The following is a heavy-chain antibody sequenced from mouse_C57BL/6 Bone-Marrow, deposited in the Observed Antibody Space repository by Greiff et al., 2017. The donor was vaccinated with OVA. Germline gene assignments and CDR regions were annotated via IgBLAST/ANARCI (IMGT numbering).Heavy chain of an antibody. D-gene: IGHD2-3*01. CDR1: GYSITSDY. CDR3: ARYGMVTTGYYYAMDY. CDR2: ISYSGST. Sequence: EVKLVESGPGLAKPSQTLSLTCSVTGYSITSDYWNWIRKFPGNKLEYMGYISYSGSTYYNPSLKSRISITRDTSKNQYYLQLNSVTTEDTATYYCARYGMVTTGYYYAMDYWGQGTSVTVSS. V-gene: IGHV3-8*01. J-gene: IGHJ4*01.